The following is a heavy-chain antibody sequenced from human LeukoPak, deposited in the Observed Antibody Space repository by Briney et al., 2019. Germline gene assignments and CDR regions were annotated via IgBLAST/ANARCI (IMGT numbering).Heavy chain of an antibody. CDR3: ARGRQQLIAYYFDY. Sequence: HPGGSLRLSCAASGFTFSSYGMHWVRQAPGKGLEWVAVIWYDGSNKYYADSVKGRFTISRDNSKNTLYLQMNSLRAEDTAVYYCARGRQQLIAYYFDYWGQGTLVTVSS. D-gene: IGHD6-13*01. V-gene: IGHV3-33*01. CDR2: IWYDGSNK. J-gene: IGHJ4*02. CDR1: GFTFSSYG.